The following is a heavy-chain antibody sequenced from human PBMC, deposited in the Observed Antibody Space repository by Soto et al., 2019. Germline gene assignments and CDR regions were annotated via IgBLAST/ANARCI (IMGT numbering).Heavy chain of an antibody. Sequence: SETLSLTCTVSGGSISSSSSYWGWIRQPPGKGLEWIGSIYYSGSTYYNPSLKSRVNILQDTSKNQFSLNLTSVTAADTAVYYCERNEGWTGPDQWGQGTLVTVSS. CDR3: ERNEGWTGPDQ. V-gene: IGHV4-39*01. J-gene: IGHJ5*02. D-gene: IGHD2-8*02. CDR1: GGSISSSSSY. CDR2: IYYSGST.